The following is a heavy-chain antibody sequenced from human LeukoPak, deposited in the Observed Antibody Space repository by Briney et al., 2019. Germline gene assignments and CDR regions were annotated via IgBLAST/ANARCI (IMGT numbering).Heavy chain of an antibody. Sequence: GGSLRLSCAASGFTFSSYGMHWVRQAPGKGLEYVSAISSNGGSTYYANSVKGRFTISRDNSKNTLYLQMNSLRAEDTAVYYCARSGSYVYDAFDIWGQGTMVTVPS. V-gene: IGHV3-64*01. CDR3: ARSGSYVYDAFDI. J-gene: IGHJ3*02. CDR2: ISSNGGST. CDR1: GFTFSSYG. D-gene: IGHD1-26*01.